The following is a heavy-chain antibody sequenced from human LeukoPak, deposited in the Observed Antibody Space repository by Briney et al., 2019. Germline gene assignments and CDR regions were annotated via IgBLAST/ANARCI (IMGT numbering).Heavy chain of an antibody. D-gene: IGHD6-19*01. CDR2: MNPNSGDT. J-gene: IGHJ5*02. V-gene: IGHV1-8*01. CDR1: GYTFTSYD. CDR3: ARTPVAGTSRIDWFDP. Sequence: ASVKVSCKASGYTFTSYDINWVRQATGQGLEWMGWMNPNSGDTGYAQKFQGRVTMTRNTSISTAYMELSSLRSEDTAVYYCARTPVAGTSRIDWFDPWGQGTLVTVSP.